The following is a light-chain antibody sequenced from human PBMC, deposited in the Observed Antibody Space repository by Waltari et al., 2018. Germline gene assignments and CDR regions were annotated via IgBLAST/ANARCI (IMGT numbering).Light chain of an antibody. CDR3: ATWDDSLDAWV. CDR2: SNE. Sequence: QSVLTQPPSASATPGQRVIISCSGSSSNIGTNTVTWYQQLPGTAPKLLIYSNEQRPSGVPDRFSGSRSGTSASPSISGLQSEDETDYYCATWDDSLDAWVFGGGTKVTVL. V-gene: IGLV1-44*01. J-gene: IGLJ3*02. CDR1: SSNIGTNT.